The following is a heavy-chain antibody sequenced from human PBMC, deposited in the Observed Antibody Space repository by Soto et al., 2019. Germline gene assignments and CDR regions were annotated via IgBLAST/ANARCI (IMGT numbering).Heavy chain of an antibody. J-gene: IGHJ5*02. CDR2: IYATGTT. CDR3: VRDGTKTLRDWFDP. D-gene: IGHD1-1*01. V-gene: IGHV4-4*07. Sequence: SETLSLTFAVSGSSISGFYWSWIRPSAGKGLEWIGRIYATGTTGYNPSLKSRVMMSVDTSKKQFSLKLRSVTAADTAVYYCVRDGTKTLRDWFDPWGQG. CDR1: GSSISGFY.